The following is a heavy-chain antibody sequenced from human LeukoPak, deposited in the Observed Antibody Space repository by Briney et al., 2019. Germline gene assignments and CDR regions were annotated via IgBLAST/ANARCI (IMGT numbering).Heavy chain of an antibody. CDR2: ISGSGGST. CDR3: AKESVRRLAVDPEGISDY. Sequence: GGSLRLSCAASGSTFSSYAMSWVRQAPGKGLEWVSAISGSGGSTYYADSVKGRFTISRDNSKNTLYLQMNSLRAEDTAVYYCAKESVRRLAVDPEGISDYWGQGTLVTVSS. J-gene: IGHJ4*02. V-gene: IGHV3-23*01. CDR1: GSTFSSYA. D-gene: IGHD6-19*01.